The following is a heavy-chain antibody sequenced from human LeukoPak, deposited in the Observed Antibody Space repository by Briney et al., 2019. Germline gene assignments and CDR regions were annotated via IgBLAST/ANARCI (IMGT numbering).Heavy chain of an antibody. Sequence: GESLKISCKGSGYSFTSYWIGWVRQMPGKGLEWMGIIYPGDSDTRYSPSFQGQVTISADKSISTAYLQWSSLKASDTAMYYCARRGSRDGYNYDSYFDLWGRGTLVTVSS. J-gene: IGHJ2*01. CDR2: IYPGDSDT. V-gene: IGHV5-51*01. CDR3: ARRGSRDGYNYDSYFDL. D-gene: IGHD5-24*01. CDR1: GYSFTSYW.